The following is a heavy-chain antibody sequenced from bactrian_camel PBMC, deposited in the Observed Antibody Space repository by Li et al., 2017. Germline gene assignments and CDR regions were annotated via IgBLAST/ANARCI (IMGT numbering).Heavy chain of an antibody. J-gene: IGHJ6*01. Sequence: VQPGGSLRLPCVASGFAFTSHTMGWIRQAPGKGLDWVSSIVSGGDTTYYRDSVKGRFTISRDKTENTVYLQMNSLKPEDTAVYYCVRDSVGGVRNFGYWGQGTQVTVS. CDR1: GFAFTSHT. V-gene: IGHV3S35*01. CDR2: IVSGGDTT. CDR3: VRDSVGGVRNFGY. D-gene: IGHD3*01.